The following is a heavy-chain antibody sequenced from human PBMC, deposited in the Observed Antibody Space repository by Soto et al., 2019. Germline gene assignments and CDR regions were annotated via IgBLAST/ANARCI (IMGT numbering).Heavy chain of an antibody. CDR3: ARAAYSYDRSGYHPLEY. V-gene: IGHV1-46*01. Sequence: ASFPGSCKESRETVTKYYLHWVRQEPGHGLEWVGIIGPSSGDTTNAQSFQGRLILTRDTSTSTVYLELSSLTSGDTAVYYCARAAYSYDRSGYHPLEYWGQAPQVT. CDR1: RETVTKYY. CDR2: IGPSSGDT. J-gene: IGHJ4*02. D-gene: IGHD3-22*01.